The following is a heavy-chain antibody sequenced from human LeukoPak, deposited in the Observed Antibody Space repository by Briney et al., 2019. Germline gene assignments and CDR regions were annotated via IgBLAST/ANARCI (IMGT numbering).Heavy chain of an antibody. D-gene: IGHD1-26*01. Sequence: GGSLRLSCAASGFTFSSYSMNWVRQAPGKGLEWVSFISSSSSTIYYADSVKGRFTISRDNAKNSLYLQMNSLRAEDTAVYYCARDRGGSYSAIDYWGQGTLVTVST. CDR2: ISSSSSTI. V-gene: IGHV3-48*04. CDR3: ARDRGGSYSAIDY. CDR1: GFTFSSYS. J-gene: IGHJ4*02.